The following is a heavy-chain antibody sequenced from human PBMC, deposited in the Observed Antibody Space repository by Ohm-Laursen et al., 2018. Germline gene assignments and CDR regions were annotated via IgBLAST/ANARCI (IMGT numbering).Heavy chain of an antibody. CDR2: ISWKSDSV. CDR3: AKDFGSDAYWYFDF. D-gene: IGHD3-10*01. Sequence: SLRLSCSASGFKFDDYGMHWVRQGLGKGLEWVSSISWKSDSVDYADSVKGRFTISRDNAKNFLYLQMNSLRPEDTALYYCAKDFGSDAYWYFDFWGRGTLVAVSS. CDR1: GFKFDDYG. V-gene: IGHV3-9*01. J-gene: IGHJ2*01.